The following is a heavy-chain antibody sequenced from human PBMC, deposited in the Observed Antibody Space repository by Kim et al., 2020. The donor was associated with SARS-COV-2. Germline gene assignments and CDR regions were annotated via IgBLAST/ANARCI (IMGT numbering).Heavy chain of an antibody. CDR3: ARDQIGEFYGMDV. D-gene: IGHD3-10*01. CDR1: GFTFSSYG. V-gene: IGHV3-33*01. Sequence: LSLTCAASGFTFSSYGMHWVRQAPGKGLEWLAVIWYDGSNKYYADSVKGRFTISRDNSKNTLYLQMNSLRAEDTAVYYCARDQIGEFYGMDVWGQGTTVTVSS. J-gene: IGHJ6*02. CDR2: IWYDGSNK.